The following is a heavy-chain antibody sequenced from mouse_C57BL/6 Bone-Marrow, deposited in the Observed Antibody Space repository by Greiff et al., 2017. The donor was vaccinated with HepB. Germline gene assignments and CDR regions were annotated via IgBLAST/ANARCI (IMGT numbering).Heavy chain of an antibody. CDR3: AILTTVVAPRFAY. CDR1: GFTFSSYG. CDR2: ISSGGSYT. Sequence: DVQLQESGGDLVKPGGSLKLSCAASGFTFSSYGMSWVRQTPDKRLEWVATISSGGSYTYYPDSVKGRFTISRDNAKNTLYLQMSSLKSEDTAMYYCAILTTVVAPRFAYWGQGTLVTVSA. J-gene: IGHJ3*01. D-gene: IGHD1-1*01. V-gene: IGHV5-6*01.